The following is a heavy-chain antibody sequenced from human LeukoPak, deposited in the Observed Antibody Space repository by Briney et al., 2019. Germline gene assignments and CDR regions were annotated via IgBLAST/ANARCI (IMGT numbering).Heavy chain of an antibody. CDR3: ARAYSGSYRDDY. J-gene: IGHJ4*02. CDR2: INPNSGGT. CDR1: GYTFTGYY. D-gene: IGHD1-26*01. Sequence: GASVKVSCKASGYTFTGYYMHWLRQAPGQGLEWMGRINPNSGGTYYAQKFQGRVTMTRDTSISTAYMDLSRLKSDDTAVYYCARAYSGSYRDDYWGQGTLVTVSS. V-gene: IGHV1-2*06.